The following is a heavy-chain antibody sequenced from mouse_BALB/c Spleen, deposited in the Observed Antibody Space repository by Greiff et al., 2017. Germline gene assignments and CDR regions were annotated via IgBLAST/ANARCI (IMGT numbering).Heavy chain of an antibody. J-gene: IGHJ4*01. D-gene: IGHD2-1*01. Sequence: VQLKQSGPELVKPGASVKMSCKASGYTFTSYVMHWVKQKPGQGLEWIGYINPYNDGTKYNEKFKGKATLTSDKSSSTAYMELSSLTSEDSAVYYCARGGNYPYYYAMDYWGQGTSVTVSS. CDR2: INPYNDGT. CDR3: ARGGNYPYYYAMDY. CDR1: GYTFTSYV. V-gene: IGHV1-14*01.